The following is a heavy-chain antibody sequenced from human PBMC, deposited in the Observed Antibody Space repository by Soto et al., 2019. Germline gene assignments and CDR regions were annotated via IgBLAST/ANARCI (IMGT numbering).Heavy chain of an antibody. CDR1: GGSISSSSYY. D-gene: IGHD3-3*01. CDR3: ARHNRFLEWLDYYFDY. CDR2: IYYSGST. Sequence: SETLSLTCTVSGGSISSSSYYWGWIRQPPGKGLEWIGSIYYSGSTYYNPSLKSRVTISVDTSKNQFSLKLSSVTAADTAVYYCARHNRFLEWLDYYFDYWGQGTLVTVSS. V-gene: IGHV4-39*01. J-gene: IGHJ4*02.